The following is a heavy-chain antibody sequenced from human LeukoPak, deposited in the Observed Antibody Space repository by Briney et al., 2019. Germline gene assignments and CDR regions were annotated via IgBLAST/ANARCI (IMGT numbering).Heavy chain of an antibody. J-gene: IGHJ6*02. CDR3: ARDAMRSGGSSPYYNYGMDV. CDR2: ISAYNGNT. D-gene: IGHD2-15*01. Sequence: ASVKVSCKASGYTFTSYGISWVRQAPGQGLEWMGWISAYNGNTNYVEKLQGRVTMTRDTSTSTAYMELRGLRSDDTAVYYCARDAMRSGGSSPYYNYGMDVWGQGTTVTVSS. V-gene: IGHV1-18*01. CDR1: GYTFTSYG.